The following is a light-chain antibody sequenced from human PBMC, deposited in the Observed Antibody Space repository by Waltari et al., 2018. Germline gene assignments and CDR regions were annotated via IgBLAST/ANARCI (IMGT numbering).Light chain of an antibody. CDR2: DVT. Sequence: QSALTQPRSVSGSPGQSVTISCTGTSGMVGGYDYVSWYQQHPGKAPTLMIYDVTKRPPGVPDRFSGSKSGNTAFLTISGLQAEDEADYHCYSYAGGYTFVFGPGTKLAVL. CDR1: SGMVGGYDY. J-gene: IGLJ2*01. CDR3: YSYAGGYTFV. V-gene: IGLV2-11*01.